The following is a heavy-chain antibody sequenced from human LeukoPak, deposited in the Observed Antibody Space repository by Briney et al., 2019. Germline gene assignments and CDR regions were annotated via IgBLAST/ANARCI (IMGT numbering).Heavy chain of an antibody. J-gene: IGHJ4*02. D-gene: IGHD3-10*01. CDR1: GFTVTSNY. CDR2: IYTDGRT. Sequence: SGGSLRLSCAASGFTVTSNYMSWVRQTPGQGRLEWVSVIYTDGRTFYTGSVTGRFTISRDNSKNTLYLQMNSLRAEDTAVYYCARGQIYGTGSYFFDHWSQGTLVTVSS. V-gene: IGHV3-66*01. CDR3: ARGQIYGTGSYFFDH.